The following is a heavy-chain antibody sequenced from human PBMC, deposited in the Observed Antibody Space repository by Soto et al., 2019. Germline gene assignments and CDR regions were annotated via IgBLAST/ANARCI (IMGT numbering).Heavy chain of an antibody. V-gene: IGHV4-61*01. CDR1: GGSVSSGSYY. CDR3: ARVEPNSGSYYFDY. CDR2: IYYSGST. D-gene: IGHD3-22*01. Sequence: QVQLQESGPGLVKPSETLSLTCTVSGGSVSSGSYYWSWIRQPPGKGLEWIGYIYYSGSTNYNPSLKSRVTISVDTSKNRFSLKLSSVTAADTAVYYCARVEPNSGSYYFDYWGQGTLVTVSS. J-gene: IGHJ4*02.